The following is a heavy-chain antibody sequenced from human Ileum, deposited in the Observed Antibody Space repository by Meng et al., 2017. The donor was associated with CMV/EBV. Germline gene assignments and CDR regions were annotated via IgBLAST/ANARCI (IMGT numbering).Heavy chain of an antibody. Sequence: EVQLFDCGGGLVHPGGSLRLSCTASGFNYRIYAMTWVRQAPGKGPEWVSGISGSGDDTNYADSVKGRFTISRDNSQNTLYLQMNSLRVEDTAIYYCVVSWDFWSLHWGQGTLVTVSS. CDR1: GFNYRIYA. CDR2: ISGSGDDT. CDR3: VVSWDFWSLH. D-gene: IGHD3-3*01. J-gene: IGHJ4*02. V-gene: IGHV3-23*01.